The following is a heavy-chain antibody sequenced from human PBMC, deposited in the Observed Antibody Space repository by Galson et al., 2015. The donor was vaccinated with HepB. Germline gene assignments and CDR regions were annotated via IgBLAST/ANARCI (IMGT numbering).Heavy chain of an antibody. CDR1: GGSFSGYY. CDR3: ARERVTYCGGDCSHFDY. V-gene: IGHV4-34*01. Sequence: LSLTCAVYGGSFSGYYWSWIRQPPGKGLEWIGEINHSGSTNYNPSLRSRVTISVDTSKNQFSLRLSSVTAADTAVYYCARERVTYCGGDCSHFDYWGQGTLVTVSS. J-gene: IGHJ4*02. CDR2: INHSGST. D-gene: IGHD2-21*02.